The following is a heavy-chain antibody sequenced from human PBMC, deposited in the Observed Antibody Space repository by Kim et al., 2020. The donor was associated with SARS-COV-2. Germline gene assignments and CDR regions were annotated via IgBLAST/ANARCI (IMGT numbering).Heavy chain of an antibody. J-gene: IGHJ6*02. V-gene: IGHV5-51*01. CDR2: IYPGDYDT. D-gene: IGHD6-13*01. Sequence: GESLKISCKGSGYSFTSYWIGWGRQMPGKGLEWMGIIYPGDYDTRYSPSFQGQVTISADKSISTAYLQWSSLKAADTAMYYCARHGYSSSGYYYYGMDVGGQGTTVTVSS. CDR3: ARHGYSSSGYYYYGMDV. CDR1: GYSFTSYW.